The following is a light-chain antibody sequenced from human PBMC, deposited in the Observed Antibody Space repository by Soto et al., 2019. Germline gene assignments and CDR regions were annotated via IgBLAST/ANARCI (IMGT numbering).Light chain of an antibody. J-gene: IGKJ4*02. Sequence: DIQMTQSPSSLSASVGDRVTITCRASQSISSYLNWYQQKPGKAPKLLIYAASSLQSGVPSRFSGSGSGTDFNLAISSLQPEDVATYYCQQSYSTPSSFCEGTNVEIK. V-gene: IGKV1-39*01. CDR1: QSISSY. CDR2: AAS. CDR3: QQSYSTPSS.